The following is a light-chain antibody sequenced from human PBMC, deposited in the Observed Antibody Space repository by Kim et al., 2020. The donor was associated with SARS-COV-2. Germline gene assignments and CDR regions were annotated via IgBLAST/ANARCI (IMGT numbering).Light chain of an antibody. J-gene: IGLJ2*01. CDR3: NSRDSNDNVV. CDR2: GKN. CDR1: SLRSDY. V-gene: IGLV3-19*01. Sequence: VALGQTARIKCQGDSLRSDYATWYQQKPGQAPILVIYGKNNRPSGIPDRFSGSSSGNTASLTITGTQAGDEADYYCNSRDSNDNVVFGGGTQLTVL.